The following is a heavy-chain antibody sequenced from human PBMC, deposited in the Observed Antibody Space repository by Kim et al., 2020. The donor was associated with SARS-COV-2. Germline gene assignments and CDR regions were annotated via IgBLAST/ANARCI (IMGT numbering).Heavy chain of an antibody. D-gene: IGHD1-26*01. Sequence: TPSPKSRLTISVEPSKNQFSLNLSSVTAADTAVYYCARERRSGTYYYFDYWGQGTLVTVSS. J-gene: IGHJ4*02. V-gene: IGHV4-59*01. CDR3: ARERRSGTYYYFDY.